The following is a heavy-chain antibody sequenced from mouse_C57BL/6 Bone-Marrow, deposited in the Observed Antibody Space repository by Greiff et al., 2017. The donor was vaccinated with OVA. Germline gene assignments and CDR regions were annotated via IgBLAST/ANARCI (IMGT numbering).Heavy chain of an antibody. CDR1: GYTFTDYN. CDR2: INPNNGGT. D-gene: IGHD2-5*01. CDR3: ARWDYSNYYFDY. V-gene: IGHV1-18*01. J-gene: IGHJ2*01. Sequence: VQLQQSGPELVKPGASVKIPCKASGYTFTDYNLDWVKQSHGKSLEWIGDINPNNGGTIYNQTLKGKATLTVYKSSSTAYMELRSLTSEDTAVYYCARWDYSNYYFDYWGQGTTLTVSS.